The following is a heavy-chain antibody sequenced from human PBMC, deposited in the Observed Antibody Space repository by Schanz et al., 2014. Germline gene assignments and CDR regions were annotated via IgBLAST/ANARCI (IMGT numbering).Heavy chain of an antibody. CDR3: YGMDV. CDR1: GGSISSGGYS. V-gene: IGHV4-30-4*07. Sequence: QVQLQESGPGLVKPSETLSLTCAVSGGSISSGGYSWSWIRQPPGKGLEWIGYIFFRGSTYYNPSLKGRFTITMDTSKTQFSLRLTSVTAADTAVYYCYGMDVWGQGTTVTVSS. J-gene: IGHJ6*02. CDR2: IFFRGST.